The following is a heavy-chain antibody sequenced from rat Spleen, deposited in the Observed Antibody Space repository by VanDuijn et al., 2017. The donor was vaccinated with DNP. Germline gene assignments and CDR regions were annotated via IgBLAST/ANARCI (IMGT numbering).Heavy chain of an antibody. Sequence: EVQLVESGGGLVQPGRSLKLSCEASGFTFSNYGLAWVRQAPTQGLEWVATISYEGSSTWYRDSVKGRFTISRDNAENTIYLQMNSLRSEDTGTYYCVKHLDAWGQGTSVTVSS. V-gene: IGHV5-29*01. CDR1: GFTFSNYG. J-gene: IGHJ4*01. CDR3: VKHLDA. CDR2: ISYEGSST.